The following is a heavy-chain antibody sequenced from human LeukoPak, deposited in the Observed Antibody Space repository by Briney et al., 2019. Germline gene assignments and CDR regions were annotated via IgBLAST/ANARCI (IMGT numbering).Heavy chain of an antibody. D-gene: IGHD4-17*01. J-gene: IGHJ3*01. CDR1: GFTFSDYA. V-gene: IGHV3-23*01. Sequence: GGSLRLSCAASGFTFSDYAMIWVRQAPGKGLEWVSAIGGGGGSIHYAESVKGRFTISRDNSKNTLFLQVNSLRADDTAVYYCAKDPNGDYVGAFDSWGQGTMVSVSS. CDR2: IGGGGGSI. CDR3: AKDPNGDYVGAFDS.